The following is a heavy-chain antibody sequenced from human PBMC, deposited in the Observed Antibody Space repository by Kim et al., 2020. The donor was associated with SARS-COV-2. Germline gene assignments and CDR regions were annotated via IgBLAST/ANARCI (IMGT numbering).Heavy chain of an antibody. V-gene: IGHV3-21*01. Sequence: GGSLRLSCAASGFTFSSYSMNWVRQAPGKGLEWVSSISSSSSYIYYADSVKGRFTISRDNAKNSLYLQMNSLRAEDTAVYYCARYSSSWYPGDYYYGMDVWGQGTTVTVSS. D-gene: IGHD6-13*01. CDR2: ISSSSSYI. CDR1: GFTFSSYS. J-gene: IGHJ6*02. CDR3: ARYSSSWYPGDYYYGMDV.